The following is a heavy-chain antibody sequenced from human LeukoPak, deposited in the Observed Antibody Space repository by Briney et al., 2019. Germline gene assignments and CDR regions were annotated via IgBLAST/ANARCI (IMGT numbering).Heavy chain of an antibody. Sequence: SVKVSCKASGGTFSSYAISWVRQAPGQGLEWMGGIIHIFGTANYAQKFQGRVTITADESTSTAYMELSSLRSEDTAVYYCARDGTRGYSYGYYYYYGMDVWGQGTTVTVSS. CDR2: IIHIFGTA. J-gene: IGHJ6*02. CDR3: ARDGTRGYSYGYYYYYGMDV. CDR1: GGTFSSYA. D-gene: IGHD5-18*01. V-gene: IGHV1-69*13.